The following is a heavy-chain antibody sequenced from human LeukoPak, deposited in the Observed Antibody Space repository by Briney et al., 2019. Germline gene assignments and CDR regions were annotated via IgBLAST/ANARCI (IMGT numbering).Heavy chain of an antibody. CDR2: ISSSGSTI. CDR1: GFTFSSYE. V-gene: IGHV3-48*03. D-gene: IGHD1-7*01. CDR3: AILLRPELHYGMDV. J-gene: IGHJ6*02. Sequence: GGSLRLSCAASGFTFSSYEMNGVRQAPGKGLEWVSYISSSGSTIYYADSVKGRFTISRDNAKNSLYLQMNSLRAEDTAVYYCAILLRPELHYGMDVWGQGTTVTVSS.